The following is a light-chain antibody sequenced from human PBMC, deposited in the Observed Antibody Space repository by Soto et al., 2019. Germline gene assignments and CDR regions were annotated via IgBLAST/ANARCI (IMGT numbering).Light chain of an antibody. J-gene: IGKJ4*01. V-gene: IGKV3D-15*01. CDR3: QQYKDWPPLT. CDR2: GAS. Sequence: EIVMTQSPVTLSSSPGERGTLSCRASQSVNINLAWYQQRPGQAPRVLIYGASNRASGIPDRFSGSGSGTDFTLTISSLEPDDFALYYCQQYKDWPPLTFGGGTRVEIK. CDR1: QSVNIN.